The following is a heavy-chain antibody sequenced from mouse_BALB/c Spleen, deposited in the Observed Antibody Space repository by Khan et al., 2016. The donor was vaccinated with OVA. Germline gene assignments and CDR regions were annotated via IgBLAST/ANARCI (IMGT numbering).Heavy chain of an antibody. CDR3: ARLYAMDY. CDR2: ISSGGSYT. Sequence: EVQLVESGGDLVKPGGSLKLSCAASGFTFSSYGMSWVRQTPDKRLEWVATISSGGSYTYYPDSVKGRFTISRDNAKYTLYLQMSSLKSEDTAMYYCARLYAMDYWGQGTSVTVSS. V-gene: IGHV5-6*01. CDR1: GFTFSSYG. J-gene: IGHJ4*01.